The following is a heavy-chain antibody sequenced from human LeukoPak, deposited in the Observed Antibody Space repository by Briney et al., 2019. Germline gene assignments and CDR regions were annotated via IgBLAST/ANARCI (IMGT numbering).Heavy chain of an antibody. V-gene: IGHV4-34*01. CDR2: INHSGST. Sequence: SETLSLTCAVYGGSFSGYYWSWIRQPPGKGLEWIGEINHSGSTNYNPSLKSRVTISVDTSKNQFSLKLSSVTAADTAVYYCARRGYCSSTSCWAYYYYMDVWGKGTTVTVSS. J-gene: IGHJ6*03. CDR1: GGSFSGYY. CDR3: ARRGYCSSTSCWAYYYYMDV. D-gene: IGHD2-2*01.